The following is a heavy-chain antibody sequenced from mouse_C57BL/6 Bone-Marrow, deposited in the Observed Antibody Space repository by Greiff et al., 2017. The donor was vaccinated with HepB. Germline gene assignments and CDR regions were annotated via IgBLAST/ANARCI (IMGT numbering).Heavy chain of an antibody. J-gene: IGHJ3*01. Sequence: QVQLKESGAELARPGASVKLSCKASGYTFTSYGISWVKQRTGQGLEWIGEIYPRSGNTYYNEKFKGKATLTADKSSSTAYMELRSLTSEDSAVYFCARPLYYDYDPFAYWGQGTLVTVSA. CDR1: GYTFTSYG. D-gene: IGHD2-4*01. CDR2: IYPRSGNT. V-gene: IGHV1-81*01. CDR3: ARPLYYDYDPFAY.